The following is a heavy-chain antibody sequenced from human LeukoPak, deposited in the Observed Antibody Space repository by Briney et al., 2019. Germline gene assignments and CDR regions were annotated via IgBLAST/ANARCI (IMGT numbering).Heavy chain of an antibody. Sequence: PGGSLRLSCAASGFTFSSYSMNWVRQAPGKGLEWVSSISSSSSYIYYADSVKGRFTISRDNSKNTLYLQMNSLRAEDTAVYYCAKSNDQQWLVGYWGQGTLVTVSS. CDR1: GFTFSSYS. V-gene: IGHV3-21*01. CDR3: AKSNDQQWLVGY. CDR2: ISSSSSYI. J-gene: IGHJ4*02. D-gene: IGHD6-19*01.